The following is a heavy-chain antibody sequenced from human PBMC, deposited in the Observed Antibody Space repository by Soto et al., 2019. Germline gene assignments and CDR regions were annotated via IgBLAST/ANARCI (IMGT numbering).Heavy chain of an antibody. V-gene: IGHV4-30-2*01. CDR3: ARTSYDILTGRLDAFDV. CDR1: GGSISNGGYS. Sequence: SETLSLTCAVYGGSISNGGYSWSCLRQPPGKGLEWIGFVSHSGNTYYNPSLRSRVIISIDKSRNHFSLGLKSVTAADTAMHYCARTSYDILTGRLDAFDVWGQGTMVTVSS. D-gene: IGHD3-9*01. CDR2: VSHSGNT. J-gene: IGHJ3*01.